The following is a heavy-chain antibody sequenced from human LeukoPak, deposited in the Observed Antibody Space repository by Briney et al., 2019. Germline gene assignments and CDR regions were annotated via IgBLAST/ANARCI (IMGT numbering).Heavy chain of an antibody. CDR2: IYHSGSA. J-gene: IGHJ4*02. CDR1: GYSISSGYY. Sequence: SETLSLTCTVSGYSISSGYYWGWIRQPPGRGLEWIGSIYHSGSAYYNPSLKSRVTISVDTSQNQFSLKLSSVTAADSAVYYCVRLVHSSGPLFDYWGQGILVTVSS. CDR3: VRLVHSSGPLFDY. V-gene: IGHV4-38-2*02. D-gene: IGHD3-22*01.